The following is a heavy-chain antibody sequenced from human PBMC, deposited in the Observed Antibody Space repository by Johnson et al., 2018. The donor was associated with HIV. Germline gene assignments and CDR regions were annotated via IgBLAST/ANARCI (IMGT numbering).Heavy chain of an antibody. V-gene: IGHV3-66*01. J-gene: IGHJ3*02. CDR3: ARDLLSRAFDI. CDR1: GFTVSSNY. Sequence: VQVVESGGGLVKPGGSLRLSCAASGFTVSSNYMSWVRQAPGKGLEWVSVIYSGGSTYYADSVKGRFTISRDNSKNTLYLQMNSLRAEDTAVYYCARDLLSRAFDIWGQGTMVTVSS. CDR2: IYSGGST.